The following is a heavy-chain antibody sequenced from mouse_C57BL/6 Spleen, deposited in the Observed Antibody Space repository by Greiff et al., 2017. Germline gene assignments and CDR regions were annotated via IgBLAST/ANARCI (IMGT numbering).Heavy chain of an antibody. D-gene: IGHD2-5*01. CDR1: GFTFTDYY. J-gene: IGHJ1*03. CDR2: IRNKANGYTT. Sequence: EVQVVESGGGLVQPGGSLSLSCAASGFTFTDYYMSWVRQPPGKALEWLGFIRNKANGYTTEYSASVKGRFTISRDNSQSILYLQMNALRAEDSATYYCARSYSNHWYFDVWGTGTTVTVSS. V-gene: IGHV7-3*01. CDR3: ARSYSNHWYFDV.